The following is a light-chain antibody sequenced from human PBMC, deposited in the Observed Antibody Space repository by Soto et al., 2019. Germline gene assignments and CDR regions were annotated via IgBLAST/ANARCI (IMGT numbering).Light chain of an antibody. Sequence: QSVLAQPASVSGSPGQSITISCTGTSNDVGNYKLVSWYQQLPGKAPKLMIFDVNKRPSGVSPRFSGSKSGNTASLTISGLQTEDEADYYCCSYAGRSTLLFGGGTKVTVL. CDR1: SNDVGNYKL. CDR2: DVN. J-gene: IGLJ3*02. V-gene: IGLV2-23*02. CDR3: CSYAGRSTLL.